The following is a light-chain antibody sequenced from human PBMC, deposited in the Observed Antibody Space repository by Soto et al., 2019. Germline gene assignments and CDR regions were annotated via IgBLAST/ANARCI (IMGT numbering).Light chain of an antibody. CDR1: QDISKY. Sequence: DIQMTQSSSSLSASVGDRVTITCQASQDISKYLNWYQQKPGKAPKLLIYDASNLETGVPSRFSGSGSGTAFTFTISSLQPEDVATYYCQQYDSLPPLFTFGPGTKVAIK. V-gene: IGKV1-33*01. CDR2: DAS. J-gene: IGKJ3*01. CDR3: QQYDSLPPLFT.